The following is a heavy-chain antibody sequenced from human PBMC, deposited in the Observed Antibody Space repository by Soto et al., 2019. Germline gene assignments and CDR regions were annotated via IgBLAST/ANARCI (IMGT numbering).Heavy chain of an antibody. Sequence: QVQLVQSGAEVKKPGSSVKVSCKASGGTFSSYAISWVRQAPGQGLEWMGGIIPIFGTANYAQKFQGRVTITADKSTSTAYMELSSLRSEDTAVFYCARDLSGDWNPPSYFDYWGQGTLVTVSS. V-gene: IGHV1-69*06. CDR1: GGTFSSYA. CDR3: ARDLSGDWNPPSYFDY. D-gene: IGHD1-1*01. J-gene: IGHJ4*02. CDR2: IIPIFGTA.